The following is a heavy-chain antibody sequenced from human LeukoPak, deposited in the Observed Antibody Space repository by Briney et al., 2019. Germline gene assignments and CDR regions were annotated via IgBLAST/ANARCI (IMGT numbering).Heavy chain of an antibody. D-gene: IGHD3-22*01. CDR3: ARGSPYYYDSSGYLDY. CDR1: GGTFSSYT. V-gene: IGHV1-69*13. J-gene: IGHJ4*02. Sequence: SVKVSCKASGGTFSSYTISWVRQAPGQGLEWMGGIIPIFGTANYAQKFQGRVTITADESTSTAYMELSSLRSEDTAVYYCARGSPYYYDSSGYLDYWGQGTLVTVSS. CDR2: IIPIFGTA.